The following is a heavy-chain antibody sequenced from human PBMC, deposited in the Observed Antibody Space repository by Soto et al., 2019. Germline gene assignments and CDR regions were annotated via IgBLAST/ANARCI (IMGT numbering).Heavy chain of an antibody. CDR2: ITSRGPTM. V-gene: IGHV3-48*03. CDR1: GFTFSSYE. J-gene: IGHJ3*02. Sequence: PGGSLTLSCAASGFTFSSYEMNWVRHAPGKGLEWVSYITSRGPTMSYADSVKGRFTISRDNARNSPYLQMHSLRVEDTAVYYCARDRSDPRPNGFDIWGQGTMVTVSS. CDR3: ARDRSDPRPNGFDI. D-gene: IGHD3-16*02.